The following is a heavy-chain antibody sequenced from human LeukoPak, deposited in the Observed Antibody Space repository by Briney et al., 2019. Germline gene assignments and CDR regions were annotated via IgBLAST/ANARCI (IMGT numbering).Heavy chain of an antibody. CDR3: ARGLKTTVTTLKFDY. Sequence: SETLSLXCAVYGGSCSGYYWSWIRLPPGKGLESIGEINHSGSTNYNPSLKSRVTISVDTSKNQFSLKLSSVTAADTAVYYCARGLKTTVTTLKFDYWGQGTLVTVSS. D-gene: IGHD4-17*01. CDR2: INHSGST. J-gene: IGHJ4*02. CDR1: GGSCSGYY. V-gene: IGHV4-34*01.